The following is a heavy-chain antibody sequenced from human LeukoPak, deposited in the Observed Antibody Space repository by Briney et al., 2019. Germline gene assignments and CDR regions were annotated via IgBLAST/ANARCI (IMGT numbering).Heavy chain of an antibody. Sequence: ASVKVSCKASGYTFTSYYMHWVRQAPGQGREWMGLINPSGGSTSYAQKFQGRVTMTRDTSTSTVYMELSSLRSEDTAVYYCARGYYDFWSGYYILDYWGQGTLVTVSS. CDR3: ARGYYDFWSGYYILDY. CDR2: INPSGGST. D-gene: IGHD3-3*01. CDR1: GYTFTSYY. V-gene: IGHV1-46*01. J-gene: IGHJ4*02.